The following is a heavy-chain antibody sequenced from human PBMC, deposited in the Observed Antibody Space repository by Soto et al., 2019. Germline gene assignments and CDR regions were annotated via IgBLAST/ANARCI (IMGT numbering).Heavy chain of an antibody. CDR3: TTENYYGSGSYYNGGYYYYYGMDV. Sequence: GGSLRLSCAASGFTFSNAWMSWVHQAPGKGLEWVGRIKSKTDGGTTDYAAPVKGRFTISRDDSKNTLYLQMNSLKTEDTAVYYCTTENYYGSGSYYNGGYYYYYGMDVWGQGTTVTVPS. CDR2: IKSKTDGGTT. J-gene: IGHJ6*02. V-gene: IGHV3-15*01. D-gene: IGHD3-10*01. CDR1: GFTFSNAW.